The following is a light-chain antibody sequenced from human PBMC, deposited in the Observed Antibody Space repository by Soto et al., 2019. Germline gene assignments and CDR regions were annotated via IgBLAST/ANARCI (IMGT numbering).Light chain of an antibody. J-gene: IGLJ2*01. CDR2: DVK. CDR1: SSDVGAYDY. V-gene: IGLV2-14*01. Sequence: QSALTQPASVSGSPGQSIAISCTGTSSDVGAYDYVSWYQQHPGKAPKLIIYDVKYRHSGVSNRFSGSKSGNTASLTISGLQAEDEADYYCSSYTSSSSVIFGGGTKLTVL. CDR3: SSYTSSSSVI.